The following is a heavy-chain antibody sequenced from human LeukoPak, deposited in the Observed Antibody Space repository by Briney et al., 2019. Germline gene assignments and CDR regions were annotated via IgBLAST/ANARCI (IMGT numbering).Heavy chain of an antibody. CDR2: INTNTGNP. V-gene: IGHV7-4-1*02. CDR1: GYTFTSYA. Sequence: GASVKVSCKASGYTFTSYAMNWVRQAPGQGLEWMGWINTNTGNPTYAQGFTGRFVFSLDTSVSTAYLQISSLKAEDTAVYYCARDPVNLYYYGSGSYFFEDDAFDIWGQGTMVTVSS. CDR3: ARDPVNLYYYGSGSYFFEDDAFDI. J-gene: IGHJ3*02. D-gene: IGHD3-10*01.